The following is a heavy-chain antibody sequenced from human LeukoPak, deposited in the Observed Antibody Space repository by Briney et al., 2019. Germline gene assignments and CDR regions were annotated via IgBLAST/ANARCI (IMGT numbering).Heavy chain of an antibody. CDR2: MNPNSGNT. V-gene: IGHV1-8*03. CDR1: GYTFTSYD. Sequence: ASVKVSCKASGYTFTSYDINWVRQATGQGLEWMGWMNPNSGNTGYAQKFQGRVTITRNTSISTAYMELSSLRSEDTAVYYCARDGEEIVGATTRPFDYWGQGTLVTVSS. D-gene: IGHD1-26*01. CDR3: ARDGEEIVGATTRPFDY. J-gene: IGHJ4*02.